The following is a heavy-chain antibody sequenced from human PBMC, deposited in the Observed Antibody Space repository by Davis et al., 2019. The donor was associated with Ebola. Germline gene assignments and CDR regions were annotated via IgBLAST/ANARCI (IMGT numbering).Heavy chain of an antibody. D-gene: IGHD6-13*01. CDR2: IYTSGST. Sequence: PSETLSLTCTVSGGSISSYYWSWIRQPAGKGLEWIGRIYTSGSTNYNPSLKSRVTISVDTSKNQFSLKLSSVTAADTAVYYCASHSSSWGWFDPWGQGTLVTVSS. CDR3: ASHSSSWGWFDP. CDR1: GGSISSYY. J-gene: IGHJ5*02. V-gene: IGHV4-4*07.